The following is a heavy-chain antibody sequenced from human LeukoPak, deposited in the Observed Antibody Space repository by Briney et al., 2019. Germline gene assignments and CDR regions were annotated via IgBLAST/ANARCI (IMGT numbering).Heavy chain of an antibody. J-gene: IGHJ4*02. CDR2: ISSSSSYI. CDR1: GFTFSSYS. Sequence: GGSLRLSCAASGFTFSSYSMNWVSHAPGKGLERVSSISSSSSYIYYADSVKGRFTISRDNAKNSLYLQMNSLRAEDTAVYYCARRPIVGATDYWGQGTLVTISS. CDR3: ARRPIVGATDY. V-gene: IGHV3-21*01. D-gene: IGHD1-26*01.